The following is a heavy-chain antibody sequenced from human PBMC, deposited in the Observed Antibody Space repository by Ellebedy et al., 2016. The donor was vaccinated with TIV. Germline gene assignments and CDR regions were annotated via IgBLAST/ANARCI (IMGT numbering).Heavy chain of an antibody. D-gene: IGHD5-18*01. CDR1: GFTFSDYY. V-gene: IGHV3-11*01. CDR3: AREGDTAMVTGLDV. Sequence: GESLKISCAASGFTFSDYYMSWIRQAPGKRLEWVSYISSTGSTIYYADSVKGRFTISRDNAKNSVYLQMNSLRAGDTAVYYCAREGDTAMVTGLDVWGQGTAVTVSS. J-gene: IGHJ6*02. CDR2: ISSTGSTI.